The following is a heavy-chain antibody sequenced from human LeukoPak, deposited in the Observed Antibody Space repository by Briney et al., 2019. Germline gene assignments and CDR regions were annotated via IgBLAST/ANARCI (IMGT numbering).Heavy chain of an antibody. CDR3: ASSRIVVPAAMFWFDP. V-gene: IGHV1-69*13. D-gene: IGHD2-2*01. CDR1: GGTFSSYA. Sequence: SVKVSCKASGGTFSSYAISWVRQAPGQGLEWMGGIIPIFGTANYAQKFQGRVTITADESTSTAYMELSSLRSEDTAVYYCASSRIVVPAAMFWFDPWGREPWSPSPQ. J-gene: IGHJ5*02. CDR2: IIPIFGTA.